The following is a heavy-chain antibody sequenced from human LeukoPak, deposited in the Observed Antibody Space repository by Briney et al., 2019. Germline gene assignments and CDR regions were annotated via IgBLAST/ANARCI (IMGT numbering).Heavy chain of an antibody. Sequence: PGGSLRLSCAASGFTFSSYAMSWVRQAPGKGLEWVSAISGSGGSTYYADSVKGRFTISRDNSKNTLYLQMNSLRAVDTAVYYCAKDLITMVRGVRDAFDIWGQGTMVTVPS. CDR2: ISGSGGST. CDR1: GFTFSSYA. V-gene: IGHV3-23*01. D-gene: IGHD3-10*01. CDR3: AKDLITMVRGVRDAFDI. J-gene: IGHJ3*02.